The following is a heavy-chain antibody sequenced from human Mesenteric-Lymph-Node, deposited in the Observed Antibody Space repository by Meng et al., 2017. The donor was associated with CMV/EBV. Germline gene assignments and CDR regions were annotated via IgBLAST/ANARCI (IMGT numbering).Heavy chain of an antibody. Sequence: GESLKISCAASGFSFSSHAMHWVRQAPGKGLEWVAVISFDGTNKYYADSVKSRFTISRDNSKNTLYLQMNSLRGEDTAVYYCAGSYSRGWYYFDYWGQGTLVTVSS. CDR2: ISFDGTNK. CDR1: GFSFSSHA. V-gene: IGHV3-30*04. CDR3: AGSYSRGWYYFDY. D-gene: IGHD6-19*01. J-gene: IGHJ4*02.